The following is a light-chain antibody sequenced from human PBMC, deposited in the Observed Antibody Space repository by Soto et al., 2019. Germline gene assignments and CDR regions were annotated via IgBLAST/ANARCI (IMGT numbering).Light chain of an antibody. J-gene: IGKJ1*01. CDR3: QQYGGSPWT. V-gene: IGKV3-20*01. CDR2: GAS. Sequence: EIVLTQSPGTLSLSPGERATLSCRASQSVSNSYLAWYQQKPGQAPRLLIYGASSRATGIPDRFSGGGSGTDFALTISRLEPEDFAVYHCQQYGGSPWTFGQGTKVDIK. CDR1: QSVSNSY.